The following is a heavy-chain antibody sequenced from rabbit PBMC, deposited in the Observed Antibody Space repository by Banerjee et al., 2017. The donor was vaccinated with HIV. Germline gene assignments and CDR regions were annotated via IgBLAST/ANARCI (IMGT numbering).Heavy chain of an antibody. J-gene: IGHJ4*01. CDR2: IVSGSGST. CDR1: GFSFSNTYW. V-gene: IGHV1S40*01. Sequence: QSLEESGGDLVKPGASLTLTCTASGFSFSNTYWICWVRQAPGKGLEWIGCIVSGSGSTYYASWAKGRFTITRSTSLNTVTLQLNSLTAADTATYFCAREATYNFNLWGQGTLVTVS. CDR3: AREATYNFNL.